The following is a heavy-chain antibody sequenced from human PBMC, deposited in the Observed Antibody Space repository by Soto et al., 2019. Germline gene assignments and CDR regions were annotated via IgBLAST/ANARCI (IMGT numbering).Heavy chain of an antibody. D-gene: IGHD5-18*01. V-gene: IGHV3-30*18. CDR3: AKGLYSYGSSYFES. Sequence: QVQLVESGGGVVQPGRSLRLSCVVCGFTFSSFGMHWVRQAPGKGLEWVAVIAFDGSDEYYGDSVKGRFSISRDNSKSTLYLQMNSLRPEDAAVYYCAKGLYSYGSSYFESWGQGTLVTVSS. CDR2: IAFDGSDE. J-gene: IGHJ4*02. CDR1: GFTFSSFG.